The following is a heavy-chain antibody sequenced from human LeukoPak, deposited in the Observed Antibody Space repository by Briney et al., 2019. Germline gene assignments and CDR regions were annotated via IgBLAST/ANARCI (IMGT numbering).Heavy chain of an antibody. CDR1: GGSISSSSYY. CDR2: IYYSGST. CDR3: ARLDGGLYYYYYYYMDV. J-gene: IGHJ6*03. Sequence: SETLSLTCTVPGGSISSSSYYWGWIRQPPGKGLEWIGSIYYSGSTYYNPSLKSRVTISVDTSKNQFSLKLSSVTAADTAVYYCARLDGGLYYYYYYYMDVWGKGTTVTISS. D-gene: IGHD4-23*01. V-gene: IGHV4-39*01.